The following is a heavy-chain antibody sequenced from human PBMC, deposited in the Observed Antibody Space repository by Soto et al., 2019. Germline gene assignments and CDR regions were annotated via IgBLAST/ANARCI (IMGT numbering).Heavy chain of an antibody. D-gene: IGHD6-13*01. V-gene: IGHV3-49*03. CDR3: TPLRYTSRPPDY. CDR1: GFTFGDYA. CDR2: IRSQAYGVTT. Sequence: GESLKISCTASGFTFGDYAMSWFRQAPGKGLEWVGLIRSQAYGVTTEYAASVKGRFTISRDDSKSIAYLQMNSLKTEDTAVYYCTPLRYTSRPPDYWGQGTLVTVSS. J-gene: IGHJ4*02.